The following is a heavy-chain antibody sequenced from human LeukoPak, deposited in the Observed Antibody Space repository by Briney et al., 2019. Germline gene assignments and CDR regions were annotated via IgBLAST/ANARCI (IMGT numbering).Heavy chain of an antibody. CDR1: GGTFSSYA. CDR3: ARTNWTQSNSFDY. Sequence: SVKVSCKASGGTFSSYAISWVRQAPGQGLEWMGGIIPIFGTANYAQKFQGRVTITADKSTSTAYMELSSLRSEDTAVYYCARTNWTQSNSFDYWGQGTLVTVSS. D-gene: IGHD3/OR15-3a*01. V-gene: IGHV1-69*06. CDR2: IIPIFGTA. J-gene: IGHJ4*02.